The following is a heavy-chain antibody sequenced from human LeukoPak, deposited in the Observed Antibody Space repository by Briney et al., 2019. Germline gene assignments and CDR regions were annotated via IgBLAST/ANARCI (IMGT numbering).Heavy chain of an antibody. CDR2: IYTSGST. J-gene: IGHJ3*02. Sequence: NASQTLSLTCTVSGGSISSGTYYWSWIRQPAGKGLEWIGRIYTSGSTNYNPSLKSRVTMSVDTSKNQFSLKLSSVTAADTAVYYCARTFNYYDSSGTWAFDIWGQGTMVTVSS. D-gene: IGHD3-22*01. CDR1: GGSISSGTYY. CDR3: ARTFNYYDSSGTWAFDI. V-gene: IGHV4-61*02.